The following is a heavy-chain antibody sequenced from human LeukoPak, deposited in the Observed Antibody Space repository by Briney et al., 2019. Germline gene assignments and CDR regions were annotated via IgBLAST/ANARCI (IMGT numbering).Heavy chain of an antibody. CDR2: IYYSGST. CDR1: GGSISSSSYY. D-gene: IGHD3-16*01. V-gene: IGHV4-39*07. CDR3: ARDGGSPFDT. J-gene: IGHJ5*02. Sequence: SETLSLTCTVSGGSISSSSYYWGWIRQPPGKGLEWIGSIYYSGSTYYNPSLKSRVTTSVDTSKNQFSLKLSSVPAADTAVYYCARDGGSPFDTWGQGTLVTVSS.